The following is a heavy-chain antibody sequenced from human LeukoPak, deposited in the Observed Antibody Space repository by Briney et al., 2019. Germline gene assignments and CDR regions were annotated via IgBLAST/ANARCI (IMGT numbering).Heavy chain of an antibody. J-gene: IGHJ4*02. CDR2: ISWDGGST. D-gene: IGHD5-24*01. CDR1: GFTFDDYA. CDR3: AKGARRDGYNYYY. V-gene: IGHV3-43D*03. Sequence: GGSLRLSCAASGFTFDDYAMHWVRQAPGKGLEWVSLISWDGGSTYYADSVKGRFTISRDNSKNSLYLQMNSLRAEDTALYYCAKGARRDGYNYYYWGQGTLVTVSS.